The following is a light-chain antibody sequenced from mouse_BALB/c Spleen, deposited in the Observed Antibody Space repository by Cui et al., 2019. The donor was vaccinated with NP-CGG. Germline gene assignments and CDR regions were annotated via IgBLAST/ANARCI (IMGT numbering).Light chain of an antibody. CDR3: ALWYSNHWV. Sequence: QTVLTQESALTTSPGETVTLTCRSSTGAVTTRNYANWVQEKSDHLFTGLIGGTNNRTPGVPARFSGSLIGDKAALTITGAQTEDEAIYFCALWYSNHWVFGGGTKLTVL. J-gene: IGLJ1*01. CDR1: TGAVTTRNY. V-gene: IGLV1*01. CDR2: GTN.